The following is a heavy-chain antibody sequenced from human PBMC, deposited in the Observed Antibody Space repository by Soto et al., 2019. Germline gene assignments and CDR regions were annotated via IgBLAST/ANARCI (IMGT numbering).Heavy chain of an antibody. D-gene: IGHD6-19*01. J-gene: IGHJ5*02. CDR2: INHSGST. CDR1: GGSFSGYY. CDR3: ARGRGVAVAGTGNGNWFDP. V-gene: IGHV4-34*01. Sequence: SETLSLTCAVYGGSFSGYYWSWIRQPPGKGLEWIGEINHSGSTNYNPSLKSRVTISVDTSKNQFSLKLSSVTAADTAVYYCARGRGVAVAGTGNGNWFDPWGQGTLVTVS.